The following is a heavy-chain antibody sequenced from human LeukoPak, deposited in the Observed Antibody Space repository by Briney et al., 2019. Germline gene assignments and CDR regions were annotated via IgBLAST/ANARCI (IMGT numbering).Heavy chain of an antibody. CDR2: IRYDGSNK. Sequence: PGGSLRLSCAASGFTFSSYGMHWVRQAPGKGLEWVAFIRYDGSNKYYADSVKGRFTISRDNSKNTLYLQMNSLRAEDTAVYYCAKDSPCSGGSCDYFDYWGQGTLVTVSS. CDR3: AKDSPCSGGSCDYFDY. CDR1: GFTFSSYG. D-gene: IGHD2-15*01. J-gene: IGHJ4*02. V-gene: IGHV3-30*02.